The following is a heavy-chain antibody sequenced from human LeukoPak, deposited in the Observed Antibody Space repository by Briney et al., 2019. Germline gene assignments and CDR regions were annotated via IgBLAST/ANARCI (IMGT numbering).Heavy chain of an antibody. Sequence: SQTLSLTCTVSGGSISSGSYYWSWIRQPAGKGLEWIGRIYTSGSTNYNPSLKSRVTISVDTYENRFSLKLSSVTAADTAVYYCARGGLLRDIDYWGQGTLVTVSS. V-gene: IGHV4-61*02. J-gene: IGHJ4*02. CDR2: IYTSGST. CDR1: GGSISSGSYY. D-gene: IGHD1-26*01. CDR3: ARGGLLRDIDY.